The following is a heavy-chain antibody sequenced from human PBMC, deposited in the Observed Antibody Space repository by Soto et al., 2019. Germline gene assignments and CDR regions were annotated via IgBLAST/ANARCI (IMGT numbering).Heavy chain of an antibody. CDR3: ARGRRGPLRGVIAPNFDY. J-gene: IGHJ4*02. Sequence: QVQLQESGPGLVKPSQTLSLTCTVSGGSISSGGYYWSWIRQHPGKGLEWIGYIYYSGSTYYNPSLKSRVTISVDTSKNQFSLELSSVTAADTAVYYCARGRRGPLRGVIAPNFDYWGQGTLVTVSS. CDR1: GGSISSGGYY. V-gene: IGHV4-31*03. D-gene: IGHD3-10*01. CDR2: IYYSGST.